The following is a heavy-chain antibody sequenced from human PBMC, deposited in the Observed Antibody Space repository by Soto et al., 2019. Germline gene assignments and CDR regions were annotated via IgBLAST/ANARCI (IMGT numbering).Heavy chain of an antibody. D-gene: IGHD2-21*02. CDR3: ARGRFIKQWLDKAYCGGDCYFGDYGMDV. CDR1: GYTFTSYG. Sequence: ASVKVSCKASGYTFTSYGISWVRQAPGQGLEWMGWISAYNGNTNYAQKLQGRVTMTTDTSTSTAYMEQRSLRSDDTAVYYCARGRFIKQWLDKAYCGGDCYFGDYGMDVWGQGTTVTVSS. CDR2: ISAYNGNT. J-gene: IGHJ6*02. V-gene: IGHV1-18*01.